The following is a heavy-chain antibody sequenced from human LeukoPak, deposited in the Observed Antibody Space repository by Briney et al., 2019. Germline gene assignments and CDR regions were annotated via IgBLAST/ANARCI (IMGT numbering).Heavy chain of an antibody. D-gene: IGHD3-10*01. CDR3: AKDMWRFGELDYDY. J-gene: IGHJ4*02. V-gene: IGHV3-23*01. CDR1: GFTFSSYA. Sequence: GGSLRLSCVASGFTFSSYAMRWVRQAPGKGLEWVSSITGSGDSTYYADSVKGRFTISRDNSKNSLYLQMNSLRTEDTALYYCAKDMWRFGELDYDYWGQGTLVTVSS. CDR2: ITGSGDST.